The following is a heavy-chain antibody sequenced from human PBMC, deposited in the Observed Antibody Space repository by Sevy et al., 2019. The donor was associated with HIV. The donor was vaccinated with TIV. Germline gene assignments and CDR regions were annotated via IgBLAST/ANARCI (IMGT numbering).Heavy chain of an antibody. CDR2: ISGSGGTK. J-gene: IGHJ1*01. D-gene: IGHD3-22*01. CDR3: AKNHYELVSYFEH. V-gene: IGHV3-23*01. CDR1: RVSFTNPA. Sequence: GGSLRLSCSTSRVSFTNPAMSWLRQAPGKGLEWVASISGSGGTKYYEGSVRGRFSISGDDSEDTVYLQMSGLRAEDTAVYYCAKNHYELVSYFEHWGQGTLVTVSS.